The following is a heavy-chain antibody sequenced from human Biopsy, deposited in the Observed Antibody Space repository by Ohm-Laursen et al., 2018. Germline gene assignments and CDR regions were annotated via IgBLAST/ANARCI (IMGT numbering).Heavy chain of an antibody. D-gene: IGHD1-26*01. Sequence: TLSHTCSISGGSISGYYWNWIRQSPGKGLEWIGYIWSSGTTDYNPSLQSRVSMSLELSTDQFSLKVDSVTAADTAVYYCARDDDGRYLGDTFDLWGQGRMVTVSS. CDR2: IWSSGTT. J-gene: IGHJ3*01. V-gene: IGHV4-59*01. CDR1: GGSISGYY. CDR3: ARDDDGRYLGDTFDL.